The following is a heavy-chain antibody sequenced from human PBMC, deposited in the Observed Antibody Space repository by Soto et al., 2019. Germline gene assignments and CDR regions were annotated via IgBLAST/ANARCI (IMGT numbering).Heavy chain of an antibody. CDR1: GFTVSSKY. J-gene: IGHJ6*04. CDR2: IQSGGPT. Sequence: EVQLVESGGGLVQPGGSLRLSCAASGFTVSSKYMSWVRQAPGKGLEWVSLIQSGGPTYYADSVKGRFTISRDTSENTVHLQMDSLRAEDTAVYYCARDDVLCDGGRCYGVPLDVCCTGTTVTVAS. D-gene: IGHD2-15*01. CDR3: ARDDVLCDGGRCYGVPLDV. V-gene: IGHV3-66*01.